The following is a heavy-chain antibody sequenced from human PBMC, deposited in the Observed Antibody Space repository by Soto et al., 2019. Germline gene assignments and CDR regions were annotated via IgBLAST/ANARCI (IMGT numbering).Heavy chain of an antibody. J-gene: IGHJ6*02. V-gene: IGHV1-2*04. CDR2: INPNSGGT. Sequence: EASVKVSCKASGYTFTGYYMHWVRQAPGQGLEWMGWINPNSGGTNYAQKFQGWVTMTRDTSISTAYMELSRLRSDDTAVYYCARDTRGNYYGMDVWGQGTTVTVSS. CDR3: ARDTRGNYYGMDV. CDR1: GYTFTGYY. D-gene: IGHD3-10*01.